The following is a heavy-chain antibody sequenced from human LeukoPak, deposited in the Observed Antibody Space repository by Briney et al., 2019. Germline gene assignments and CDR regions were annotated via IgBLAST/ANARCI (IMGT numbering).Heavy chain of an antibody. CDR3: SRGGLYFDSSGYYAY. D-gene: IGHD3-22*01. V-gene: IGHV3-49*04. CDR1: GFTFSSYE. CDR2: IRSEAYGGTT. J-gene: IGHJ4*02. Sequence: GGSLRLSCAASGFTFSSYEMNWVRQAPGKGLEWVGFIRSEAYGGTTEYAASVTGRFTISRDESKNIAYLQMNSLKTEDTAVYYCSRGGLYFDSSGYYAYWGQGILVTVSS.